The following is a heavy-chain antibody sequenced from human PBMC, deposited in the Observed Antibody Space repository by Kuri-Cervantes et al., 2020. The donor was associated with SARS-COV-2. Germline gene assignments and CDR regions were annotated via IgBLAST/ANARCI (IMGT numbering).Heavy chain of an antibody. CDR1: GCSISSGYY. D-gene: IGHD1-26*01. CDR3: ARDSAVGAAPDVFDY. Sequence: ESLKISCTVSGCSISSGYYWGWIRQPPGKGLEWIGSIYHSGSTYYNPSLKSRVTISVDTSKNQFSLKLSSVTAADTAVYYCARDSAVGAAPDVFDYWGQGTLVTVSS. J-gene: IGHJ4*02. CDR2: IYHSGST. V-gene: IGHV4-38-2*02.